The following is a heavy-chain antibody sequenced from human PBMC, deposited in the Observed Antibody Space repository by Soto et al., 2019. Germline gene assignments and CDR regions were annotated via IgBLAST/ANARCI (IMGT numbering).Heavy chain of an antibody. J-gene: IGHJ4*02. CDR2: ISAHNGNT. CDR1: GYTFTSYG. CDR3: ARGRYGDY. V-gene: IGHV1-18*01. Sequence: QVHLVQSGAEVKKPGASVKVSCNGSGYTFTSYGITWVRQAPGQGLEWMGWISAHNGNTDYAQRLQGRVTATRDTSTTTAYMELRSLRSDDTAVYYCARGRYGDYWGQGALVTVSS. D-gene: IGHD1-1*01.